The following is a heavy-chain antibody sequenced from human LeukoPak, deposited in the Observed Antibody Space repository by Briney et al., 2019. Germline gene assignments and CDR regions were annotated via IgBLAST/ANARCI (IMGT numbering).Heavy chain of an antibody. CDR1: GGSISSSSYY. CDR2: IYYSGST. V-gene: IGHV4-39*07. J-gene: IGHJ5*02. CDR3: ARGSRQQLSNWFDP. Sequence: PSETLSLTCTVSGGSISSSSYYWGWIRQPPGKGLEWIGSIYYSGSTNYNPSLKSRVTISVDTSKNQFSLKLSSVTAADTAVYYCARGSRQQLSNWFDPWGQGTLVTVSS. D-gene: IGHD6-13*01.